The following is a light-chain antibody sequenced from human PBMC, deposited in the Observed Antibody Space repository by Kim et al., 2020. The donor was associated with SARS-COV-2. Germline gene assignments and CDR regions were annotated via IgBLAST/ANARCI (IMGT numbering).Light chain of an antibody. CDR2: DAS. Sequence: PGERATLSCGVSQSVSSRHLAWYQQKPGLAPRLLIYDASSRATGIPDRFSGSGSGTDFTLTISRLEPEDFAVYYCQHYDNSLTFGGGTKVDI. CDR1: QSVSSRH. J-gene: IGKJ4*01. V-gene: IGKV3D-20*01. CDR3: QHYDNSLT.